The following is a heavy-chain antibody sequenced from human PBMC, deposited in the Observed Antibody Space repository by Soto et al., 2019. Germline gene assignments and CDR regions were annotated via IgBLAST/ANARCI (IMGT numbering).Heavy chain of an antibody. CDR2: ISYDGSNK. CDR1: GFTFSYYP. CDR3: ARGLGGCDGDYNYFDY. V-gene: IGHV3-30-3*01. J-gene: IGHJ4*02. D-gene: IGHD4-17*01. Sequence: QVQLVESGGGVVQPGRSLRLSCAASGFTFSYYPMHWVRQAPGKGLEWVAVISYDGSNKYYADSVKGRFTISRDNSKNTLYLQMNSLRAEDTAVYYCARGLGGCDGDYNYFDYWGQGTLVTVSS.